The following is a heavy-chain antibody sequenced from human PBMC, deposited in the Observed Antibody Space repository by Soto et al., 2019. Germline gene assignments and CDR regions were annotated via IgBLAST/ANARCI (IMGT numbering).Heavy chain of an antibody. CDR3: ARVGGYGGPVNC. Sequence: QVQLQESGPGLVKPSETLSLTCTVSGGSISSYYWSWIRQPPGKGLEWIGYIYYSGSTNYYPSLMSRVTISVDTSKNQFALKLSSVTAADTAVYYCARVGGYGGPVNCWGQGTLVTVSS. V-gene: IGHV4-59*01. CDR1: GGSISSYY. D-gene: IGHD4-17*01. J-gene: IGHJ4*02. CDR2: IYYSGST.